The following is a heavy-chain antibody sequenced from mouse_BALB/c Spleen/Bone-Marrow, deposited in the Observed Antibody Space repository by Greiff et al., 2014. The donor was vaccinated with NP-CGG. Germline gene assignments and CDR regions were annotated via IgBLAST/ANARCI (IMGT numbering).Heavy chain of an antibody. CDR2: VNPSTGYT. CDR1: GYTFTSYW. Sequence: VQLQQSGAELAKPGASVKMSCKASGYTFTSYWMHWVKQRPGQGLEWIGYVNPSTGYTEYNQKFKDKATLTADKSSSTAYMQLSSLTSEDSAVYYCAREGYYGSPFAYWGQGTLVTVSA. D-gene: IGHD1-1*01. J-gene: IGHJ3*01. CDR3: AREGYYGSPFAY. V-gene: IGHV1-7*01.